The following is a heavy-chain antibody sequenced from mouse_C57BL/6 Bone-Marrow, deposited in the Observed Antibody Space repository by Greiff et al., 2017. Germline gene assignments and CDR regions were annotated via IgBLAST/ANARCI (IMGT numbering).Heavy chain of an antibody. CDR3: ARKGDDYDGFAY. CDR2: LYPGGGYT. CDR1: GYTFTNYW. D-gene: IGHD2-4*01. Sequence: QVQLQQSGAELVRPGTSVKMSCKASGYTFTNYWIGWVKQRPGHGLEWIGDLYPGGGYTNYNEKFKGKDTLTADKSSSTAYMQFSSLTSEDSAIYYCARKGDDYDGFAYWGQGTLVTVSA. J-gene: IGHJ3*01. V-gene: IGHV1-63*01.